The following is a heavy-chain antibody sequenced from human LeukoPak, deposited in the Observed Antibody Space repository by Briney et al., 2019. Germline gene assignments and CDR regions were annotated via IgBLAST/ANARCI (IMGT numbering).Heavy chain of an antibody. CDR1: GGSISGYY. CDR3: ARDSDDSSGYYHGYFQH. V-gene: IGHV4-59*01. J-gene: IGHJ1*01. D-gene: IGHD3-22*01. Sequence: SEALSLTCTVSGGSISGYYWSCIRQPPGGGLEWIGYIYYSGSTNYNPSLKSRVAISVDTSKNQLSLKLSSVTAADTAVYYCARDSDDSSGYYHGYFQHWGQGTLVTVSS. CDR2: IYYSGST.